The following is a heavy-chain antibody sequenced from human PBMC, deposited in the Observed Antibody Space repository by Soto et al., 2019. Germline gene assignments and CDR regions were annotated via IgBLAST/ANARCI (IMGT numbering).Heavy chain of an antibody. D-gene: IGHD3-9*01. Sequence: PSETLSLTCTVSGGSMNTYYWGWFRQPPGKGLEWVGYIYYSGSTNYNPSLKSRVTISVDTSKNQFSLKLSSVTAADTAVYYCARAGYDIFTDYFDPWSQGTLVTVSS. CDR3: ARAGYDIFTDYFDP. CDR1: GGSMNTYY. V-gene: IGHV4-59*01. CDR2: IYYSGST. J-gene: IGHJ5*02.